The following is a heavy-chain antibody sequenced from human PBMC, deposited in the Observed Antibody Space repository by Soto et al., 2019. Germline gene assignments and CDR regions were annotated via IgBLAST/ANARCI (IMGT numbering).Heavy chain of an antibody. CDR1: ISNSSYL. J-gene: IGHJ4*02. D-gene: IGHD6-19*01. Sequence: ISNSSYLWGWIRQPPGKGLQWIGSVSYSGSTYYNPSLKSRVTISVDTSKNQSSLRLSSVTAADTAVYYCSRIAVSGPINGFDYWGQGSLVIVSS. CDR3: SRIAVSGPINGFDY. V-gene: IGHV4-39*01. CDR2: VSYSGST.